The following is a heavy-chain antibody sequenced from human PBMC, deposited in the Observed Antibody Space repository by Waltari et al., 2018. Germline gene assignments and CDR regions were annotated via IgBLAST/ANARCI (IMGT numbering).Heavy chain of an antibody. V-gene: IGHV4-38-2*02. D-gene: IGHD2-2*02. CDR2: IYRSGYS. CDR3: ARDYLLREPSAILRWFDP. CDR1: NSSITSDYY. Sequence: QVQLQQSGPGLVRPSETLSLTCTVSNSSITSDYYWAWIRQPPGKGLEWIGSIYRSGYSYYNPSLKSRVTVSLDTSKNQFSLKLSSVTAADTAFYYCARDYLLREPSAILRWFDPWDQGTLVTVSS. J-gene: IGHJ5*02.